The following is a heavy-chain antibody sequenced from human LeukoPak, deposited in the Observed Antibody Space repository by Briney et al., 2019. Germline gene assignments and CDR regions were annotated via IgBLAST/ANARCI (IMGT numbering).Heavy chain of an antibody. CDR1: GGSISSSNW. J-gene: IGHJ6*02. V-gene: IGHV4-4*02. Sequence: PSETLSLTCAVSGGSISSSNWWSWVRQPPGKGLEWIGEIYHSGSTNYNPSLKSRVTISVDTSKNQFSLKLSSVTAADTAVYYCAGRRIVGATSYYYYGMDVWGQGTTVTVSS. D-gene: IGHD1-26*01. CDR2: IYHSGST. CDR3: AGRRIVGATSYYYYGMDV.